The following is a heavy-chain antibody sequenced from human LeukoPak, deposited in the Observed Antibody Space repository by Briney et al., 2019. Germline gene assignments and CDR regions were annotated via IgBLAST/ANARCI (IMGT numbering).Heavy chain of an antibody. D-gene: IGHD4-23*01. CDR3: ARDLLNEGNHLDY. Sequence: SETLSLTCTVSGGSISSGDYYWSWIRQPPGKGLEWIGYICYSGSTYYNPSLKSRVTISVDTSKNQFSLKLSSVTAADTAVYYCARDLLNEGNHLDYWGQGTLVTVSS. J-gene: IGHJ4*02. V-gene: IGHV4-30-4*01. CDR1: GGSISSGDYY. CDR2: ICYSGST.